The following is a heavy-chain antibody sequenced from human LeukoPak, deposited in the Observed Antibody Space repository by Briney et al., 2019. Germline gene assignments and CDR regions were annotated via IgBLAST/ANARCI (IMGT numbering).Heavy chain of an antibody. D-gene: IGHD3-10*01. Sequence: GRSLRLSCVASGFTISSYAMHWVRQAPGKELEWVAVISYDGSNKYYADSVKGRFTISRDNSKNTLYLQMNSLRAEDTAVYYCARDDNYYGSGSPLDYWGQGTLVTVSS. J-gene: IGHJ4*02. CDR3: ARDDNYYGSGSPLDY. CDR1: GFTISSYA. CDR2: ISYDGSNK. V-gene: IGHV3-30*04.